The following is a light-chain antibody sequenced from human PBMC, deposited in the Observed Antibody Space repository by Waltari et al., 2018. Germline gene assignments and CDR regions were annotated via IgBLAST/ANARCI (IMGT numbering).Light chain of an antibody. CDR3: QSTDSSGTLRV. Sequence: SYELTQPPSVSVSPGQTARITCPGAALTNQYAYWYQQRHGQAPVRVIYKDNERHAGIPEGFSGCCSGTTVTFTISGVQAGDAADYYCQSTDSSGTLRVFGGGTDLTVL. CDR2: KDN. V-gene: IGLV3-25*03. CDR1: ALTNQY. J-gene: IGLJ3*02.